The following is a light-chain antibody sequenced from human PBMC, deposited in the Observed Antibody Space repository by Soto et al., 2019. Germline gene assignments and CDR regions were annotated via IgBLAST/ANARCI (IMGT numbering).Light chain of an antibody. CDR1: QSIRSNY. J-gene: IGKJ1*01. CDR3: QQYCSSPWT. CDR2: GAS. Sequence: ETVLTQSPGTLSLSPGERATLSCRASQSIRSNYLAWYRQTPGQAPRLLIYGASNRATGIADRFSGSGSGTDFTLIIIRLEPEDFALYYCQQYCSSPWTFGQGTKVEIK. V-gene: IGKV3-20*01.